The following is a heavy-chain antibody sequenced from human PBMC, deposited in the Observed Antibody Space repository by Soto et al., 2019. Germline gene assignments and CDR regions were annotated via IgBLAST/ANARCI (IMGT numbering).Heavy chain of an antibody. CDR1: GYTFTGYY. D-gene: IGHD5-12*01. J-gene: IGHJ4*02. CDR3: ARVSGYDIGDFDY. Sequence: ASVKVSCKASGYTFTGYYMHWVRQAPGQGLEWMGWINPNSGGTNYAQKFQGWVTMTRDTSISTAYMELSRLRSDDTAVYYCARVSGYDIGDFDYWGQGTLVTVSS. V-gene: IGHV1-2*04. CDR2: INPNSGGT.